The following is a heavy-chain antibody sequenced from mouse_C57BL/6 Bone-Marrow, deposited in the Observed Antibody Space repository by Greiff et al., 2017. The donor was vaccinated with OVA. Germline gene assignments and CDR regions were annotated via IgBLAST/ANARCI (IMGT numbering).Heavy chain of an antibody. D-gene: IGHD1-1*01. CDR2: IYPGDGDT. CDR3: ARSGTTVNFDY. V-gene: IGHV1-82*01. J-gene: IGHJ2*01. CDR1: GYAFSSSW. Sequence: VKLVESGPELVKPGASVKISCKASGYAFSSSWMNWVKQRPGKGLEWIGRIYPGDGDTNYNGKFKGKATLTADKSSSTAYMQLSSLTSEDSAVYFCARSGTTVNFDYWGQGTTLTVSS.